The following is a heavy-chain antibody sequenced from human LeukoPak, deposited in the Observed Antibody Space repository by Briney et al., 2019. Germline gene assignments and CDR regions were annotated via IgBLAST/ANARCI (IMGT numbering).Heavy chain of an antibody. Sequence: SETLSLTCTVSGGSISSYYWSWIRQPPGKGLEWLGYIYYSGSTNYNPSLKSRVTISVDTSKNQFSLKLSSVTAADTAVYYCARGAYCGGDCYSVLFDYWGQGTLVTVSS. V-gene: IGHV4-59*01. CDR3: ARGAYCGGDCYSVLFDY. D-gene: IGHD2-21*02. CDR2: IYYSGST. J-gene: IGHJ4*02. CDR1: GGSISSYY.